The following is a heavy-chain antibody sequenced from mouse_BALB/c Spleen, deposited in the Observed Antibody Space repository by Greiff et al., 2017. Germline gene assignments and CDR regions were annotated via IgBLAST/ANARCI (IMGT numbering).Heavy chain of an antibody. CDR3: ARHGLRTWFAY. J-gene: IGHJ3*01. V-gene: IGHV5-12-2*01. D-gene: IGHD5-5*01. CDR2: ISNGGGST. CDR1: GFTFSSYT. Sequence: EVKLMESGGGLVQPGGSLKLSCAASGFTFSSYTMSWVRQTPEKRLEWVAYISNGGGSTYYPDTVKGRFTISRDNAKNTLYLQMSSLKSEDTAMYYCARHGLRTWFAYWGQGTLVTVSA.